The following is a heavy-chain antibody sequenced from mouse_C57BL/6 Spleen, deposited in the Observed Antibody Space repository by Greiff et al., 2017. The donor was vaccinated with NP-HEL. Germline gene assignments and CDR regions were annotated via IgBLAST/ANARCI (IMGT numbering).Heavy chain of an antibody. V-gene: IGHV1-80*01. CDR3: ARDYYGIYAMDY. Sequence: VQLQQSGAELVKPGASVKISCKASGYAFSSYWMNWVKQRPGKGLEWIGQIYPGDGDTNYNGKFKGKATLTADKSSSTAYMQLSSLTSEDSAVYFCARDYYGIYAMDYWGQGTSVTVSS. J-gene: IGHJ4*01. CDR2: IYPGDGDT. CDR1: GYAFSSYW. D-gene: IGHD1-1*01.